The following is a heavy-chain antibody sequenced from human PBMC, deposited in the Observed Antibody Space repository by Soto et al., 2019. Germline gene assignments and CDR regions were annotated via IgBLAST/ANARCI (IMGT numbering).Heavy chain of an antibody. CDR1: GFTFSAYN. J-gene: IGHJ4*02. V-gene: IGHV3-30*18. CDR3: AKREDTAFDY. CDR2: ISYDGTNK. D-gene: IGHD5-18*01. Sequence: QVQLVESGGGLVQPGRSLRLSCAASGFTFSAYNMHWVRQAPGKGLEWLAVISYDGTNKYYGDSVKGRFTISRDNSRNTLLLQMNSLQPEDTAVYYCAKREDTAFDYWGQGTLVTVSS.